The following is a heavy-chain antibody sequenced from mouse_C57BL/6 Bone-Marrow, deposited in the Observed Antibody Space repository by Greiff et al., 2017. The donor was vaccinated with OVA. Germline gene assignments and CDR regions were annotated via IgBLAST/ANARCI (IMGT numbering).Heavy chain of an antibody. J-gene: IGHJ3*01. CDR1: GYTFTNYW. CDR2: IYPGGGYT. Sequence: QVQLKESGAELVRPGPSVKMSCKASGYTFTNYWIGWAKQRPGHGLEWIGDIYPGGGYTNYNEKFKGKATLTADKSSSTAYMQFSSLTSEDSAIYYCARVQGTWFAYWGQGTLVTVSA. V-gene: IGHV1-63*01. CDR3: ARVQGTWFAY.